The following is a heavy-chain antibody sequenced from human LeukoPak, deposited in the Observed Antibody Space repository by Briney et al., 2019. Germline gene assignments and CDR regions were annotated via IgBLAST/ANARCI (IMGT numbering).Heavy chain of an antibody. V-gene: IGHV1-69*05. CDR1: GGTFSSYA. J-gene: IGHJ6*03. CDR2: IIPIFGTA. CDR3: ARGYCSSTSCCESPAEYYYYYYMDV. Sequence: ASVKVSCKASGGTFSSYAISWVRQAPGQGLEWMGGIIPIFGTANYAQKFQGRVTITTDESTSTAYMELSSLRSEDTAVYYCARGYCSSTSCCESPAEYYYYYYMDVWGKGTTVTVSS. D-gene: IGHD2-2*01.